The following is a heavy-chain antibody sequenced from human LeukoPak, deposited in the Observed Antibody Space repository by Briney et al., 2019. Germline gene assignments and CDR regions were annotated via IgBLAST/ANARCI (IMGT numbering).Heavy chain of an antibody. D-gene: IGHD6-19*01. CDR3: ARDGGGAPVAGKGASDY. V-gene: IGHV4-39*07. Sequence: PSETLSLTCTVSGGSISSSNYYWGWIRQPPGKGLEWIGSIYYSGSTYYNPSLKSRVTISVDTSKNQFSLKLSSVTAADTAVYYCARDGGGAPVAGKGASDYWGQGTLVTVSS. CDR1: GGSISSSNYY. CDR2: IYYSGST. J-gene: IGHJ4*02.